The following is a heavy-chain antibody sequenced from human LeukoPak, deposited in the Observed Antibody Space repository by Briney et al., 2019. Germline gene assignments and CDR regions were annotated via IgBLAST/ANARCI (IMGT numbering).Heavy chain of an antibody. CDR3: AKEALYGDYYFDY. CDR1: GFTFGSYA. J-gene: IGHJ4*02. Sequence: PGGSLRLSCAASGFTFGSYAMHWVRQAPGKGLEWVAVISYDGSNKYYADSVKGRFTISRDNSKNTLYLQMNSLRAEDTAVYYCAKEALYGDYYFDYWGQGTLVTVSS. D-gene: IGHD4-17*01. CDR2: ISYDGSNK. V-gene: IGHV3-30*04.